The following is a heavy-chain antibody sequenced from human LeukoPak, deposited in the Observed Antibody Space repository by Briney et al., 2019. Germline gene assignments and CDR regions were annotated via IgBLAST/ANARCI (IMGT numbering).Heavy chain of an antibody. CDR3: AAGRFIVVVPAASNWFDP. V-gene: IGHV4-30-2*01. J-gene: IGHJ5*02. Sequence: SETLSLTCTVSGGSISSGGYYWTWIRQPPGKAPEWIGYISHSGTTYYTPFLKSRVTISVDRSKNQFSLKLSSVTAADTAVYYCAAGRFIVVVPAASNWFDPWGQGTLVTVSS. CDR1: GGSISSGGYY. D-gene: IGHD2-2*01. CDR2: ISHSGTT.